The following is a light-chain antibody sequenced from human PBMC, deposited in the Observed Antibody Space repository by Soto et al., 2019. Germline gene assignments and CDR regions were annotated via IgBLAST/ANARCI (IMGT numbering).Light chain of an antibody. J-gene: IGKJ2*01. CDR1: QSVLYSSNNKNY. V-gene: IGKV4-1*01. Sequence: DIVMTQSPDSLAVSLGERATINCKSSQSVLYSSNNKNYLAWYQQRPGQPPKLLIYSASTRESGVPDRFSGSGSGTDFTLTITSLQAEDVAVYYCQQYESTPPTFGQGTKLEIK. CDR3: QQYESTPPT. CDR2: SAS.